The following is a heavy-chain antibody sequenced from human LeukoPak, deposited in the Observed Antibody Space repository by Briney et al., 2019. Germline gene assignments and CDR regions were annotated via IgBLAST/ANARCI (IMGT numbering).Heavy chain of an antibody. CDR1: GFTFSTYS. CDR3: ARGRQNSGSYSDAFDI. J-gene: IGHJ3*02. CDR2: ISSSSIYI. D-gene: IGHD1-26*01. Sequence: NPGGSLRLSCAASGFTFSTYSMHWVRQAPGKGLEWVSSISSSSIYIYYADSSKGRFTISRDNARNSLYLQMNSLRAEDTAVYYCARGRQNSGSYSDAFDIWGQGTMVTVSS. V-gene: IGHV3-21*01.